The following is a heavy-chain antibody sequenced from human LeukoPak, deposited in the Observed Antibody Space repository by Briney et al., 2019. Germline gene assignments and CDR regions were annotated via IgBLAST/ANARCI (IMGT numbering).Heavy chain of an antibody. Sequence: SETLSLTCAVSGGSISSSNWWSWVRQPPGKGLEWIGSIYYSGSTYYNPSLKSRVTISVDTSRNQFSLKLSSVTAADTAVYYCARHYGGNSRLRYYYYYMDVWGKGTTVTVSS. D-gene: IGHD4-23*01. CDR2: IYYSGST. J-gene: IGHJ6*03. CDR1: GGSISSSNW. V-gene: IGHV4-39*01. CDR3: ARHYGGNSRLRYYYYYMDV.